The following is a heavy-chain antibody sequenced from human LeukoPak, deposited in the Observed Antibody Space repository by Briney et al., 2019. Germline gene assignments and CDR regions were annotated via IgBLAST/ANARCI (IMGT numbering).Heavy chain of an antibody. CDR2: INHSGST. CDR1: GGSLSGYY. V-gene: IGHV4-34*01. CDR3: ARGRSGNYYGLGSYYNY. D-gene: IGHD3-10*01. J-gene: IGHJ4*02. Sequence: WETLTLSCAVYGGSLSGYYWSWVRQPPGKGLEWVGEINHSGSTNDNPSLKSRVTISVDTSKNQFSLKLSSVTAADTAVYSCARGRSGNYYGLGSYYNYWGQGTLVTVSS.